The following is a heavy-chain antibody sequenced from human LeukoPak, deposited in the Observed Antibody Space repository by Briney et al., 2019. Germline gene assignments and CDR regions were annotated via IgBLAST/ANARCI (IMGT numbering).Heavy chain of an antibody. J-gene: IGHJ4*02. Sequence: PGGSLRLSCAASGFTFSSYWMHWVRQAPGKGLVWVSRINSDGSSTRYADSVKGRFTISRDNAKNTLYLQMNSLRAEDTAVYYCARRRDSGSLQHFDYWGQGTLVTVSS. CDR3: ARRRDSGSLQHFDY. D-gene: IGHD1-26*01. V-gene: IGHV3-74*01. CDR1: GFTFSSYW. CDR2: INSDGSST.